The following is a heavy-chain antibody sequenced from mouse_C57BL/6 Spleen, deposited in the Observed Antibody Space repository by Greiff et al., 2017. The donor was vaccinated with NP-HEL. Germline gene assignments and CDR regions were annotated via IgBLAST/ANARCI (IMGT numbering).Heavy chain of an antibody. CDR3: ARQGGSSLYYFDY. CDR1: GFTFSDYY. CDR2: ISNGGGST. V-gene: IGHV5-12*01. Sequence: EVQVVESGGGLVQPGGSLKLSCAASGFTFSDYYMYWVRQTPEKRLEWVAYISNGGGSTYYPDTVKGRFTISRDNAKNTLYQQMSRLKSEDTAMYYCARQGGSSLYYFDYWGQGTTLTVSS. J-gene: IGHJ2*01. D-gene: IGHD1-1*01.